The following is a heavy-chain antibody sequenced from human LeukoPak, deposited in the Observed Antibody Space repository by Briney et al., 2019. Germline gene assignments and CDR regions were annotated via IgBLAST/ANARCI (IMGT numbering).Heavy chain of an antibody. V-gene: IGHV4-4*07. CDR3: ARGRLYMGDSSGYWGGNYFDY. D-gene: IGHD3-22*01. CDR1: GDSISSYY. Sequence: SETLSLTCTVSGDSISSYYWSWIRQPAGKGLEWIGHIYTSGRTKYNPSLKSRVTISVDTSKNQFSLKLSSVTAADTAVYYCARGRLYMGDSSGYWGGNYFDYWGQGTLVTVSS. CDR2: IYTSGRT. J-gene: IGHJ4*02.